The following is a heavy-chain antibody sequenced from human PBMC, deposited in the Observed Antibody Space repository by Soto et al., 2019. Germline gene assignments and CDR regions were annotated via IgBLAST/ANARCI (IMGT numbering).Heavy chain of an antibody. CDR2: INPNSGGT. CDR1: GYTFTGYY. V-gene: IGHV1-2*04. D-gene: IGHD2-15*01. Sequence: ASVKVSCKASGYTFTGYYMHWVRQAPGQGLDWLGWINPNSGGTNYAQKFQGWVTMTRDTSISTAYMELSRLRSDDTAVYYCAREVGTNCSGGSCYSDAFDIWGQGTMVTVSS. J-gene: IGHJ3*02. CDR3: AREVGTNCSGGSCYSDAFDI.